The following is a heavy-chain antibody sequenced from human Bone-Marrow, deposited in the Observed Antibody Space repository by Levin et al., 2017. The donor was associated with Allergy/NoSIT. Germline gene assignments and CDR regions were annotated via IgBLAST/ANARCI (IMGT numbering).Heavy chain of an antibody. CDR3: ARDRYCSSTSCYAGGNYYYMDV. Sequence: ASVKVSCKASGYTFTGYYMHWVRQAPGQGLEWMGRINPNSGGTNYAQKFQGRVTMTRDTSISTAYMELSRLRADDTAVYYCARDRYCSSTSCYAGGNYYYMDVWGKGTTVTVS. D-gene: IGHD2-2*01. CDR1: GYTFTGYY. J-gene: IGHJ6*03. CDR2: INPNSGGT. V-gene: IGHV1-2*06.